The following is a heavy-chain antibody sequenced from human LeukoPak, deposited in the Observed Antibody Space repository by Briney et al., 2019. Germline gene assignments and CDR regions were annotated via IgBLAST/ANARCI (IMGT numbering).Heavy chain of an antibody. J-gene: IGHJ6*03. V-gene: IGHV1-18*01. CDR2: ISAYNGNT. Sequence: ASVKVSCKASGYTFTSYGISWVRQAPGQGLEWMGWISAYNGNTNYAQKLQGRVTMTRNTSISTAYMELSSLRSEDTAVYYCARGPYSSSWYWNYYYYYYMDVWGKGTTVTISS. CDR1: GYTFTSYG. D-gene: IGHD6-13*01. CDR3: ARGPYSSSWYWNYYYYYYMDV.